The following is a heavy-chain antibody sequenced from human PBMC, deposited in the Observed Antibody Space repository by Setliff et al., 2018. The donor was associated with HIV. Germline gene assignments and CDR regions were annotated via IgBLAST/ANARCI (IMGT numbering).Heavy chain of an antibody. V-gene: IGHV4-59*12. J-gene: IGHJ4*02. CDR2: IYYSGST. Sequence: SETLSLTCTVSGGSISSYYWSWIRQPPGKGLEWIGYIYYSGSTNYNPSLKSRVTISVDTSKNQFSLKLSSVTAADTAVYYCARDRIQLDYWGQGTLVTVSS. D-gene: IGHD5-18*01. CDR3: ARDRIQLDY. CDR1: GGSISSYY.